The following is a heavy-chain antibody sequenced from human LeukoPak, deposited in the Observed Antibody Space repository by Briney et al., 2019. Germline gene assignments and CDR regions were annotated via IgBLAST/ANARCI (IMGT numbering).Heavy chain of an antibody. V-gene: IGHV3-66*02. CDR1: GFTVSSNY. CDR3: ARTGENGDFFAY. Sequence: GGSLRLSCAASGFTVSSNYMSWVRQAPGKGLEWVSVIYSGGSTYYADSVMGRFTISRDNSKNTLYLQMNSLRAEDTAVYYCARTGENGDFFAYWGQGTLVTVSS. CDR2: IYSGGST. J-gene: IGHJ4*02. D-gene: IGHD4-17*01.